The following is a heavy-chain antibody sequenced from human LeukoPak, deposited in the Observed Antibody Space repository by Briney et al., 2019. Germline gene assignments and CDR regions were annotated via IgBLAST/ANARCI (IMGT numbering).Heavy chain of an antibody. CDR3: ARDRRVTRLFSSRNYYYMDV. Sequence: SETLSLTCTVSGGSISSYYWSWIRQPPGKGLEWIGYIYYSGSTNYNPSLKSRVTISVDTSKNQFSLKLSSVTAADTAVYYCARDRRVTRLFSSRNYYYMDVWGKGTTVTVSS. J-gene: IGHJ6*03. CDR2: IYYSGST. D-gene: IGHD2-21*02. CDR1: GGSISSYY. V-gene: IGHV4-59*01.